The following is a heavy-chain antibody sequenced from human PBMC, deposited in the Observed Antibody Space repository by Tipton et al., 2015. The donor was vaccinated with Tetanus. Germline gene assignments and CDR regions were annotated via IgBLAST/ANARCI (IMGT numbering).Heavy chain of an antibody. CDR1: GGSMSTYY. CDR2: VYYTGST. D-gene: IGHD3-10*01. J-gene: IGHJ4*02. V-gene: IGHV4-59*01. Sequence: TLSLTCTVSGGSMSTYYWSWIRQPPGKGLEWIGYVYYTGSTDYNPSLKSRVTISVDTSKSQFSLRLTSVTAADTAVYYCARDPHTIRTGNHRGFDYWGQGTKVTVSS. CDR3: ARDPHTIRTGNHRGFDY.